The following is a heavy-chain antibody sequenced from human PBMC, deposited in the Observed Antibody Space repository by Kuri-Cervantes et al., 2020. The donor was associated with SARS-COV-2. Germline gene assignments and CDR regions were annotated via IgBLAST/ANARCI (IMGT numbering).Heavy chain of an antibody. V-gene: IGHV3-23*01. CDR3: AKALPLGHQSYYPMDV. J-gene: IGHJ6*02. Sequence: LSLTCAASGFTFSSYWMHWVRQAPGKGLEWVSSLTSTEGLAYYADSVRGRFTISRDNSRNILFLQMSSLRVEDSAVYYCAKALPLGHQSYYPMDVWGQGATVTVSS. D-gene: IGHD3-22*01. CDR1: GFTFSSYW. CDR2: LTSTEGLA.